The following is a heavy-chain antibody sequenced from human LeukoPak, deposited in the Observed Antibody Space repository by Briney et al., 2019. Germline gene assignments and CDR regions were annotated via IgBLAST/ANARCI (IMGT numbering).Heavy chain of an antibody. V-gene: IGHV3-21*01. CDR3: AREHYGSYYMDV. Sequence: PGGSLRLSCAASGFTFSSYSLNWVRQAPGKGLEWVSSISSSSRYIYYADSVKGRFTISRDNAKNSLFLQMNSLSAEDTAVYYCAREHYGSYYMDVWGKGTTITVYS. CDR2: ISSSSRYI. J-gene: IGHJ6*03. CDR1: GFTFSSYS.